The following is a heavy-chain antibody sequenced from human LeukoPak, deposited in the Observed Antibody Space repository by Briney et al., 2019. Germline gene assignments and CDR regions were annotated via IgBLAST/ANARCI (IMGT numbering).Heavy chain of an antibody. CDR1: GFTFSSYE. V-gene: IGHV3-48*03. CDR2: ISSSGSTI. J-gene: IGHJ5*02. Sequence: PGGSLRLSCAASGFTFSSYEMNWVRQAPGKGLEWVSYISSSGSTIYYADSVKGRFTISRDNAKNSLYLQMNSLRAEDTAVYYCARAGWSSGWHWSLSSHNWFDPWGQGTLVTVSS. D-gene: IGHD6-19*01. CDR3: ARAGWSSGWHWSLSSHNWFDP.